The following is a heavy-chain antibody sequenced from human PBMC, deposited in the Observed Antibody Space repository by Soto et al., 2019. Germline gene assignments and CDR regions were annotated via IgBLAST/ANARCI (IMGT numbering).Heavy chain of an antibody. Sequence: SVKVSCKTSGGTFRTYTINWVRQAPGQGLEWMGRINPNLDVTDHAQKFQGRVTITANTSISTAYMELRSLRSEDTAVYYCARERANSLDPWGQ. D-gene: IGHD4-4*01. V-gene: IGHV1-69*04. CDR2: INPNLDVT. CDR3: ARERANSLDP. CDR1: GGTFRTYT. J-gene: IGHJ5*02.